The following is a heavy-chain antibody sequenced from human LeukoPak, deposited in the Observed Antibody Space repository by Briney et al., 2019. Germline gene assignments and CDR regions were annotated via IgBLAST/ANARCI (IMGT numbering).Heavy chain of an antibody. Sequence: GGSLRLSCAASGFTFSSYDMHWVRQATGKGLEWVSAIGTAGDTYYPGSVRGRSTISRENAKNSLYLQMNSLRAGDTAVYYCARAMASYGMDVWGQGTTVTVSS. CDR2: IGTAGDT. V-gene: IGHV3-13*01. J-gene: IGHJ6*02. CDR3: ARAMASYGMDV. D-gene: IGHD3-10*01. CDR1: GFTFSSYD.